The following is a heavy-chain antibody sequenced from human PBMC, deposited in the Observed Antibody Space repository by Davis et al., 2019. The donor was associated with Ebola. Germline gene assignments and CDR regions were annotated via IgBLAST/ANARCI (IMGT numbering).Heavy chain of an antibody. CDR1: GFTFSSYW. CDR3: ARRGYWSGNMGGVDY. D-gene: IGHD3-3*01. Sequence: GESLKISCAASGFTFSSYWMSWVRQAPGKGLEWVANIKQDGSEKYYVDSVKGRFTISRDNAKNSLYLQMNSLRAEDTAVYYCARRGYWSGNMGGVDYWGQGTLVTVSS. CDR2: IKQDGSEK. V-gene: IGHV3-7*01. J-gene: IGHJ4*02.